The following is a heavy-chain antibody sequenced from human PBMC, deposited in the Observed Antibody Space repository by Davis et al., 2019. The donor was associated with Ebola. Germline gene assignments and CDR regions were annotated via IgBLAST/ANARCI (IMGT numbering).Heavy chain of an antibody. CDR3: AREDLYSNYILNYFDL. Sequence: ASVKVSCKASGYTFTGYYMHWVRQAPGQGLEWLGIINPGADTTNFAQKFQGRITLTRDTSTSTVYMELSGLRSEDTAVYYCAREDLYSNYILNYFDLWGQGTLVTVSS. V-gene: IGHV1-46*03. J-gene: IGHJ4*02. CDR1: GYTFTGYY. CDR2: INPGADTT. D-gene: IGHD4-11*01.